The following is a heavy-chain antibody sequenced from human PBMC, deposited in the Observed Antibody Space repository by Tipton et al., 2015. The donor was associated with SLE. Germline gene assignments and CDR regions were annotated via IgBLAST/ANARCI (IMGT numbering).Heavy chain of an antibody. Sequence: QVQLVQSGAEVKKPGASVKVSCKASGYTFTNYAFSWVRQAPGQGLEWMGWISAYNGNTDYAQKLQGRVTMTTDTSTSTAYMELRSLRSDDTAVYYCARDVTIFGVVISAFDIWGQGTMVTVSS. CDR2: ISAYNGNT. V-gene: IGHV1-18*01. CDR1: GYTFTNYA. J-gene: IGHJ3*02. D-gene: IGHD3-3*01. CDR3: ARDVTIFGVVISAFDI.